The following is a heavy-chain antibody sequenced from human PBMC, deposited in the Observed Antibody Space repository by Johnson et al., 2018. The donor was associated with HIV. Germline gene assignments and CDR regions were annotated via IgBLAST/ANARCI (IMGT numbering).Heavy chain of an antibody. D-gene: IGHD6-13*01. V-gene: IGHV3-30*04. CDR1: GFTFSSYA. Sequence: QVQLVESGGGVVQPGGSLRLSCAASGFTFSSYAMHWVRQAPGKGLEWVAVIAYDGSNKYYADSVKGRFTISRDNSENTMYLQMNSLRAEDTAVYYCARGIGSSWPLDAFDIWGQGTMVTVSS. CDR2: IAYDGSNK. CDR3: ARGIGSSWPLDAFDI. J-gene: IGHJ3*02.